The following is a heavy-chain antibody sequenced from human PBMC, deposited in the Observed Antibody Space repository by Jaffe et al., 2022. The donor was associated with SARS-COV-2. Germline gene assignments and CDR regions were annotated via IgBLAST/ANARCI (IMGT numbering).Heavy chain of an antibody. CDR2: ISYSGST. CDR3: VRDNDASGIGSFEN. D-gene: IGHD1-1*01. CDR1: GASITSAGYY. J-gene: IGHJ4*02. Sequence: QVQLQESGPGLVKPSQTLSLTCTVSGASITSAGYYWNWFRQHPGKGLEWIAYISYSGSTYYNPSLKSRVTISVDTSKNQLSLDLSSVTAADTAVYYCVRDNDASGIGSFENWGQGTLVTVSS. V-gene: IGHV4-31*03.